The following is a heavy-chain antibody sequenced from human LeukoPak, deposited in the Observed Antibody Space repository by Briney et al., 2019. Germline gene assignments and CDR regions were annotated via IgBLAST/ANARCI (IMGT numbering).Heavy chain of an antibody. D-gene: IGHD4-17*01. V-gene: IGHV4-59*08. CDR3: ARHIYDDYVRPNTYYFGY. J-gene: IGHJ4*02. CDR1: GGSISSYY. CDR2: IYYSGST. Sequence: SETLSLTCTVSGGSISSYYWSWVRQPPGKGLEWIGYIYYSGSTNYNPSLSRRVTISVDPSKNQFPLKLSSVTAADTALYYCARHIYDDYVRPNTYYFGYWGQGTLVTVSS.